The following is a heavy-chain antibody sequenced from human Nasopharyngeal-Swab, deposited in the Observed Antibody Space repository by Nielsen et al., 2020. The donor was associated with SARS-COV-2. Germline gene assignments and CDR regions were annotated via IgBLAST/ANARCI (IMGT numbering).Heavy chain of an antibody. CDR2: INHNERT. V-gene: IGHV4-34*01. J-gene: IGHJ6*02. CDR1: GGSFNGLY. D-gene: IGHD5-24*01. CDR3: ARAGRVGDAYTGLDV. Sequence: GSLRLSCSVSGGSFNGLYWNWIRQAPGQGLEWIGEINHNERTNYNPSLKSRIAMLVDTSNNQVSLKVSSVSAGATAAYYCARAGRVGDAYTGLDVWGQGTTVTVSS.